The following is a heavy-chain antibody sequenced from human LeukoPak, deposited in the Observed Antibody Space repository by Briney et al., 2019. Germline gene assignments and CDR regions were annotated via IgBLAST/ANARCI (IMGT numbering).Heavy chain of an antibody. J-gene: IGHJ4*02. CDR3: ARVTRRRTTGEIFGRFLDY. CDR2: TSYGGST. V-gene: IGHV4-34*01. Sequence: GSLRLSCSASGFTFSDHTLNWVRQAPGKGLEWIGETSYGGSTNYSPSLKSRVSISVDTSRSQFSLNLSSVTAADTAIYYCARVTRRRTTGEIFGRFLDYWGQGTLVTVSS. D-gene: IGHD3-10*01. CDR1: GFTFSDHT.